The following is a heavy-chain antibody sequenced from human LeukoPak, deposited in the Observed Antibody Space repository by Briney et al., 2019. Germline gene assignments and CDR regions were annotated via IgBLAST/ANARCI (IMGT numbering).Heavy chain of an antibody. CDR1: GFTFSSYE. CDR2: IKPTKTDGGAP. CDR3: AREGSLNGYHSFDS. Sequence: GGSLRLSCAASGFTFSSYEMNWVRQSSGKGLEWVGRIKPTKTDGGAPFYSAPVKGRFTISRDDSTDRLYLHMNSLKAEDTAVYFCAREGSLNGYHSFDSWGQGTLVTVSS. J-gene: IGHJ4*02. D-gene: IGHD5-18*01. V-gene: IGHV3-15*01.